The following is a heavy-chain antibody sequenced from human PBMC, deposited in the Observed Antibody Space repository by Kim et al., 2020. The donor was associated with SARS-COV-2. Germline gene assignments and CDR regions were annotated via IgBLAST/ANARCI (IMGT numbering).Heavy chain of an antibody. Sequence: SETLSLTCAVYGGSFSGYYWSWIRQPPGKGLEWIGGINHSGSTNYNPSLKSRVTISVDTSKNQFSLKLSSVTAADTAVYYCARWSYSTSWSKYFQHWGQGTLVTVSS. CDR1: GGSFSGYY. J-gene: IGHJ1*01. CDR3: ARWSYSTSWSKYFQH. D-gene: IGHD6-13*01. CDR2: INHSGST. V-gene: IGHV4-34*01.